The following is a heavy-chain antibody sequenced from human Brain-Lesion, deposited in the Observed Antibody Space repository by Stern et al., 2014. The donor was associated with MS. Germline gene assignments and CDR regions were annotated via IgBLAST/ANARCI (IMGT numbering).Heavy chain of an antibody. Sequence: VQLVESGAEVKKPGASVKVSCKVSGYTLTELSMHWGRQAPRKGLEWMGGFDPEDGKPIYAQKFQGRVTMTEDTSTDTAYMELSSLRSEDTAVYYCATLSPGAGGNYYRHFDYWGQGTLVTVSS. D-gene: IGHD1-26*01. CDR2: FDPEDGKP. CDR3: ATLSPGAGGNYYRHFDY. CDR1: GYTLTELS. V-gene: IGHV1-24*01. J-gene: IGHJ4*02.